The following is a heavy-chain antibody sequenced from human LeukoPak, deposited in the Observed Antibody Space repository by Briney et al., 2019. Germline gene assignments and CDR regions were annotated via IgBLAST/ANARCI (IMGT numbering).Heavy chain of an antibody. Sequence: SETLSLTCTVSGGSISSSSYYWGWIRQPPGKGLESVGSIYYSGSTYYNPSLKSRVTISVDTSKNQFSLKLSSVTAADTAVYYCARPSYDSSGYYEYFQHWGQGTLVTVSS. CDR2: IYYSGST. D-gene: IGHD3-22*01. V-gene: IGHV4-39*01. CDR3: ARPSYDSSGYYEYFQH. J-gene: IGHJ1*01. CDR1: GGSISSSSYY.